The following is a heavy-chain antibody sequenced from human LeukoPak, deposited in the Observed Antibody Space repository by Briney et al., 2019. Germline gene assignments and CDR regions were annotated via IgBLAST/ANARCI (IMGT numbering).Heavy chain of an antibody. Sequence: SETLSLNCTVSGGSISSSSYSWGWIRQPPGKGLERIGSIYYSGSTYYSPSLKSRVTISVDTSKNQFSLKLSSVAAADTAVYYCASASGADFDYWGQGTLVTVSS. J-gene: IGHJ4*02. CDR3: ASASGADFDY. CDR1: GGSISSSSYS. D-gene: IGHD3-10*01. V-gene: IGHV4-39*01. CDR2: IYYSGST.